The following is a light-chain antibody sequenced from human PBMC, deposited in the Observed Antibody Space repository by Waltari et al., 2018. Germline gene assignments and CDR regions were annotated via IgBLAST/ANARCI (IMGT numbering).Light chain of an antibody. CDR2: EDS. CDR3: LVWHSTIDHQGV. J-gene: IGLJ2*01. V-gene: IGLV3-21*02. CDR1: KIGSKS. Sequence: SSVVTQSPSVSVAPGQTARITCRGDKIGSKSVPWYQQRPGQAPGLVISEDSDRPSGIPERFSGSNSGNTATLTISWVEAEDEADYYCLVWHSTIDHQGVFGGGTKLTVL.